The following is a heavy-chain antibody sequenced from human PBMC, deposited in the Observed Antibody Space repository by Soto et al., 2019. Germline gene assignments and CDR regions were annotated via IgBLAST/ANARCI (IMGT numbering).Heavy chain of an antibody. CDR3: ARVGGLYCGGVCSPTAVDI. CDR1: GGSISSGDYF. CDR2: IFYSGST. D-gene: IGHD2-21*02. V-gene: IGHV4-30-4*01. J-gene: IGHJ3*02. Sequence: QVQLQESGPGLVKPSQTLSLTCTVSGGSISSGDYFWSWIRQPPGKGLEWIGYIFYSGSTYFNPSLKSRVTIPVDTSKIQFSLKLRSVAAADTAVYYWARVGGLYCGGVCSPTAVDIRGQGTMVTVSS.